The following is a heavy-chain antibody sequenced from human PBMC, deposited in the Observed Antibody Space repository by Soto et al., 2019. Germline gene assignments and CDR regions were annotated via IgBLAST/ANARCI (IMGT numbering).Heavy chain of an antibody. Sequence: EVQLVESGGGLVQPGRSLRLSCAASGFTFDDYAMHWVRQAPGKGLEWVSGISWNSGTIGYAASVRGRFTISRDNAKNSXYLQMNSLRAEDTALYYCAKDYDFWSGCFDYWGQGTLVTVSS. CDR3: AKDYDFWSGCFDY. J-gene: IGHJ4*02. CDR1: GFTFDDYA. CDR2: ISWNSGTI. V-gene: IGHV3-9*01. D-gene: IGHD3-3*01.